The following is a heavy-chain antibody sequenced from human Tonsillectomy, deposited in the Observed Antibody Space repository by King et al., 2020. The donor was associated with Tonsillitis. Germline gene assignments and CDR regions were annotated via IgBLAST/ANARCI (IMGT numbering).Heavy chain of an antibody. Sequence: VQLQESGPGLVKPSQTLSLTCTVSGGSISSGDYYWSWIRQPPGKGLEWIGYIYYSGSTYYNPSLKSRVTISVDTSKNQFSLKLSSVTAADTTVYYCARDGSSWYKAFDYWGQGTLVTVSS. J-gene: IGHJ4*02. CDR3: ARDGSSWYKAFDY. CDR1: GGSISSGDYY. V-gene: IGHV4-30-4*01. CDR2: IYYSGST. D-gene: IGHD6-13*01.